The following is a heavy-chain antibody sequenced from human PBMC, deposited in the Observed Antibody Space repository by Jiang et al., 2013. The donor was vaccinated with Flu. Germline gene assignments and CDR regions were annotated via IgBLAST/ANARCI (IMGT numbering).Heavy chain of an antibody. CDR2: ISGSGGST. D-gene: IGHD3-22*01. CDR1: GFTFSSYA. CDR3: AKVGYYDSSGYYHSSYYFDY. V-gene: IGHV3-23*01. Sequence: VQLLESGGGLVQPGGSLRLSCAASGFTFSSYAMSWVRQAPGKGLEWVSAISGSGGSTYYADSVKGRFTISRDNSKNTLYLQMNSLRAEDTAVYYCAKVGYYDSSGYYHSSYYFDYVGQEPWSPS. J-gene: IGHJ4*01.